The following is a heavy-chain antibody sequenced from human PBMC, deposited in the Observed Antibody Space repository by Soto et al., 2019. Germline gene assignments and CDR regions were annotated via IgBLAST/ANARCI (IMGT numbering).Heavy chain of an antibody. V-gene: IGHV3-7*01. J-gene: IGHJ6*02. CDR1: GFTFSSYW. D-gene: IGHD3-3*01. Sequence: PGGSLRLSXAASGFTFSSYWMSWVRQAPGKGLEWVANIKQDGSEKYYVDSVKGRFTISRDNAKNSLYLQMNSLRAEDTAVYYCAMYDFRSGYSPRAYYYYYGMDVWGQGTTVTVSS. CDR2: IKQDGSEK. CDR3: AMYDFRSGYSPRAYYYYYGMDV.